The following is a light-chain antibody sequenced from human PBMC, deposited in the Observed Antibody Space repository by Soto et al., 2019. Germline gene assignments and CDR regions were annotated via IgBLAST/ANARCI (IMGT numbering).Light chain of an antibody. CDR3: SSYTGSSTYV. V-gene: IGLV2-14*03. J-gene: IGLJ1*01. CDR1: SSDVGGYNY. Sequence: QSALTQPASVSGSPGHSITISCTGTSSDVGGYNYVSWYQQHPGKAPKLMIYDVSNRPSGVSNRFSGSKSGNTAFLTISGLQTEDESDYYCSSYTGSSTYVFGTGTKVTVL. CDR2: DVS.